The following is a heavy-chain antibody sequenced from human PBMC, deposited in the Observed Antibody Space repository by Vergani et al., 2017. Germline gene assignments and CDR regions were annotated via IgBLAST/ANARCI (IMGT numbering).Heavy chain of an antibody. J-gene: IGHJ1*01. CDR1: GFTSSYYG. Sequence: QVHLVESGGGVVQPGRSLRLSCVVSGFTSSYYGMHWVRQAPGKGLEWVAVISYDGTQKYYADSVKGRFTISRDNSKSTLCLQMNSLRTEDTAVYYCATKSCGTPGCQIGYFREWGQSTLVTVSS. CDR2: ISYDGTQK. CDR3: ATKSCGTPGCQIGYFRE. D-gene: IGHD1-1*01. V-gene: IGHV3-30*03.